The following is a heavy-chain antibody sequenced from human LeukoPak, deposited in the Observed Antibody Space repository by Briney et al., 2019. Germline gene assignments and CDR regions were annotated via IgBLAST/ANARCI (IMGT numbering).Heavy chain of an antibody. Sequence: GGSLRLSCAASGFTFSSYSMNWVRQAPGKGLEWVSSISSSSSYIYYVDSVKGRFTISRDNAKNSLYLQMNSLRAEDTAVYYCARVTISHYGMDVWGQGTTVTVSS. J-gene: IGHJ6*02. CDR1: GFTFSSYS. V-gene: IGHV3-21*01. CDR2: ISSSSSYI. D-gene: IGHD3-3*01. CDR3: ARVTISHYGMDV.